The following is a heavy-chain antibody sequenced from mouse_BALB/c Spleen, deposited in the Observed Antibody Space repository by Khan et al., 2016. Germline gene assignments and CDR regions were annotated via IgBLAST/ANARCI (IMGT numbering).Heavy chain of an antibody. CDR2: INTYSGES. V-gene: IGHV9-3-1*01. Sequence: QIQLVQSGPELKKPGKTVKISCKASGYTFTNYGMNWVKQAPGKGLKWMGWINTYSGESTYADDFKGRFAFYLETSANTAYLQINNLKHEDTATYVLESYRDYYTSSRYFDVWGAGTTVTVSS. J-gene: IGHJ1*01. CDR1: GYTFTNYG. D-gene: IGHD1-1*01. CDR3: ESYRDYYTSSRYFDV.